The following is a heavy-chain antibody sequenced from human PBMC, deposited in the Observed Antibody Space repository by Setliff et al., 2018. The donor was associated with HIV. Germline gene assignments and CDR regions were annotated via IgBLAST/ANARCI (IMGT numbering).Heavy chain of an antibody. J-gene: IGHJ5*02. CDR2: IWYDGSEK. V-gene: IGHV3-33*01. CDR3: ARVKATAGVMSPEKGRFDP. CDR1: GFTLSDYG. D-gene: IGHD6-13*01. Sequence: GGSLRLSCAASGFTLSDYGMHWVRQAPGKGLEWVAVIWYDGSEKHYADSVKGRFTISKDNSKNTLYLQMNSLRAEDTAVYYCARVKATAGVMSPEKGRFDPWGQGTLVTVSS.